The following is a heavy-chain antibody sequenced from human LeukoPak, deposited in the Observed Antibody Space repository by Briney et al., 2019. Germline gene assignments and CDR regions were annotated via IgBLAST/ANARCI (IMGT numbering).Heavy chain of an antibody. D-gene: IGHD1-26*01. CDR2: ISYDGSNK. J-gene: IGHJ4*02. V-gene: IGHV3-30-3*01. CDR1: GFTFSSYA. CDR3: ASGREGATRGGYYFDY. Sequence: PGRSLRLSCAASGFTFSSYAMHWVRQAPGKGLEWVAVISYDGSNKYYADSVKGRFTISRDNSKNTLYLQMNSLRAEDTAVYYCASGREGATRGGYYFDYWGQGTLVTVSS.